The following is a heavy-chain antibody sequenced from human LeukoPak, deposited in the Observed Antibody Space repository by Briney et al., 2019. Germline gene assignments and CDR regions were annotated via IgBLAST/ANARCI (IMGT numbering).Heavy chain of an antibody. CDR1: GFTFSSYW. CDR3: ARDSDYALDY. J-gene: IGHJ4*02. V-gene: IGHV3-74*01. D-gene: IGHD5-12*01. CDR2: INSDGSST. Sequence: GGSLRLSCAASGFTFSSYWMHWVRQAPGKGLGWVSRINSDGSSTSYADSVKGRFTISRDDAKNTLYLQMNSLRAEDTAVYYCARDSDYALDYWGQGTLVTVSS.